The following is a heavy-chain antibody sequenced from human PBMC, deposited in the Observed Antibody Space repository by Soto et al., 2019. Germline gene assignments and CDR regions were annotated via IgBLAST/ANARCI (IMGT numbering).Heavy chain of an antibody. Sequence: LRLSCAASGFTFSSYGMHWVRQAPGKGLEWVAVIWYDGSNKYYADSVKGRFTISRDNSKNTLYLQMNSLRAEDTAVYYCARDIGAYSSGWPLNWGQGTLVTVSS. J-gene: IGHJ4*02. D-gene: IGHD6-19*01. CDR2: IWYDGSNK. CDR1: GFTFSSYG. CDR3: ARDIGAYSSGWPLN. V-gene: IGHV3-33*01.